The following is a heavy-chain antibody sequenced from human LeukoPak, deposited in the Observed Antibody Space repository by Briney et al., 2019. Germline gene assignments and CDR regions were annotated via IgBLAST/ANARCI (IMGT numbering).Heavy chain of an antibody. Sequence: ASVKVSRKASGYTFTGYYMHWVRQAPGQGLEWMGWINPNSGGTNYAQKFQGRVTMTRDTSISTAYMELSRLRSDDTAVYYCARDTGYCSGGSCFTLWFDPWGQGTLVTVSS. D-gene: IGHD2-15*01. CDR1: GYTFTGYY. CDR3: ARDTGYCSGGSCFTLWFDP. CDR2: INPNSGGT. V-gene: IGHV1-2*02. J-gene: IGHJ5*02.